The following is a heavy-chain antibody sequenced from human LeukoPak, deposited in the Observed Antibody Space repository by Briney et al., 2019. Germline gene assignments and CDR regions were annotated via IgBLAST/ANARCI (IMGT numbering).Heavy chain of an antibody. D-gene: IGHD2-2*01. CDR3: ARDGCSSTSCYFWYFDL. CDR2: ISYDGSNK. J-gene: IGHJ2*01. V-gene: IGHV3-30*04. CDR1: GFTFSSYA. Sequence: GGSLRLSCAASGFTFSSYAMHWVRQAPGKGLEWVAVISYDGSNKYYADSVKGRFTISRDNSKNMLYLQMNSLRAEDTAVYYCARDGCSSTSCYFWYFDLWGRGTLVTVFS.